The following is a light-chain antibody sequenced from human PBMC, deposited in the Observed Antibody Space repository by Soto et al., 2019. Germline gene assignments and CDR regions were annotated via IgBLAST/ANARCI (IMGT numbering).Light chain of an antibody. CDR3: QQYNNWPPLT. Sequence: EIVMSQSPATLSVSPGERATLSCRASQSVSNNLAWYQQKPGQAPRLLIYAASTRATGIPARFSGSGSATEFTLTISSLKSEDVAVYYCQQYNNWPPLTFGGGTKVEIK. J-gene: IGKJ4*01. V-gene: IGKV3-15*01. CDR2: AAS. CDR1: QSVSNN.